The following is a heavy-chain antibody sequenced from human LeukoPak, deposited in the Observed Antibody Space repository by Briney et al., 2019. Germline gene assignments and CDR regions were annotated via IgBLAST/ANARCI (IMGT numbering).Heavy chain of an antibody. CDR2: INPSGGST. CDR1: GYTFTSYY. Sequence: ASVKVSCKASGYTFTSYYMHWVRQAPGQGLEWMGIINPSGGSTSYAQKFQGRVTMTRDTSTSTVYMELSSLGSEDTAVYYCARAVSYIAAAGTGRDYWGQGTLVTVSS. CDR3: ARAVSYIAAAGTGRDY. D-gene: IGHD6-13*01. J-gene: IGHJ4*02. V-gene: IGHV1-46*01.